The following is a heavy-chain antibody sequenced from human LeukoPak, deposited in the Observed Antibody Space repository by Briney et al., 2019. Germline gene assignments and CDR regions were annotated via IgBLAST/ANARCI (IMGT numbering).Heavy chain of an antibody. Sequence: GESLKISCKASGYNFTIYWIGWLRQMPGKGLEWMGIIYPGDSDTRYSPSFQGQVTISVDKSISTAYLQWSSLKVSDTAIYYCAIFDFLFGEIDNWFDPWGQGTQVTVSS. CDR2: IYPGDSDT. V-gene: IGHV5-51*01. CDR3: AIFDFLFGEIDNWFDP. D-gene: IGHD3-16*01. J-gene: IGHJ5*02. CDR1: GYNFTIYW.